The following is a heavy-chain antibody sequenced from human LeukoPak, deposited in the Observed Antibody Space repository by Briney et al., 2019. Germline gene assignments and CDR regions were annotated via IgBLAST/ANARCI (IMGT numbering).Heavy chain of an antibody. D-gene: IGHD3-10*01. CDR1: GVMFPSYW. CDR3: ARRHHFGFLDS. CDR2: IKQDGSEK. Sequence: QPGGSLRLSCAASGVMFPSYWMTWVRQAPGKGLEWVANIKQDGSEKYYVDSEKGRFTISRDNAKNSVYLQMNSLRAEDTAVYYCARRHHFGFLDSWGQGTLVTVSS. J-gene: IGHJ4*02. V-gene: IGHV3-7*04.